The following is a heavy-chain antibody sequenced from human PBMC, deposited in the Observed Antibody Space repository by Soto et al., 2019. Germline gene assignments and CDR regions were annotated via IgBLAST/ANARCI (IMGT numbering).Heavy chain of an antibody. CDR2: IWYDGSNK. Sequence: GGSLRLSCAASGFTFSSYGMHWVRQAPGKGLEWVAVIWYDGSNKYYADSVKGRFTISRDNSKNTLYLQMNSLRAEDTAVYYCARPRKDSSGYLYYFDYSGQGTLVTVSS. V-gene: IGHV3-33*01. CDR3: ARPRKDSSGYLYYFDY. J-gene: IGHJ4*02. D-gene: IGHD3-22*01. CDR1: GFTFSSYG.